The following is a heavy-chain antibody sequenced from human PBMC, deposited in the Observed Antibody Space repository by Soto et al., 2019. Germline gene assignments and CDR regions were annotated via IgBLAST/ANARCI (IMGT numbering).Heavy chain of an antibody. CDR1: GYTFTSYD. Sequence: QVQLVQSGAEVKKPGASVKVSCKASGYTFTSYDINWVRQATGQGLEWMGWMNPNSGNTGYAQKFQGRVTMTRNTSISTAYMELSSLRSEDTAVYYCARGKWAGPDDNYYYYGMDVWGQGTTVTVSS. V-gene: IGHV1-8*01. CDR2: MNPNSGNT. J-gene: IGHJ6*02. D-gene: IGHD1-26*01. CDR3: ARGKWAGPDDNYYYYGMDV.